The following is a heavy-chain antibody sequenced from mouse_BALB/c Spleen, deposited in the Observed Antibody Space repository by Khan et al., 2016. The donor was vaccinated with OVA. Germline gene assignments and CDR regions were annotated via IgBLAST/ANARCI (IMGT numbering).Heavy chain of an antibody. Sequence: VQLQESGPGLVAPSQSLSITCTISGFSLTNYGVHWVRQPPGKGLEWLVVIWSDGSTTYNSALKSRLTINKDNSKSQVFLKMNSLQTDDTAMYFCAGQPYYHYNVMDYWGQGTSVTVSS. D-gene: IGHD2-10*01. CDR3: AGQPYYHYNVMDY. CDR2: IWSDGST. V-gene: IGHV2-6-1*01. CDR1: GFSLTNYG. J-gene: IGHJ4*01.